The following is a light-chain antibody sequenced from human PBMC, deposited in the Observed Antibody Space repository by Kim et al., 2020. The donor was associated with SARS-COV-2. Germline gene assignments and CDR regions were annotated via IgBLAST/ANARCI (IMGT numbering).Light chain of an antibody. CDR2: ATS. J-gene: IGKJ4*01. CDR1: QGIRND. Sequence: AIQMTQSPSSLSASVGDRVTITCRASQGIRNDLGWYQQKPGRAPNLLIYATSTLQSGVPSRFSGSGSGTDFTLTISSLQPEDVATYYCQQDYDYPLTFGGGTKLDIK. V-gene: IGKV1-6*01. CDR3: QQDYDYPLT.